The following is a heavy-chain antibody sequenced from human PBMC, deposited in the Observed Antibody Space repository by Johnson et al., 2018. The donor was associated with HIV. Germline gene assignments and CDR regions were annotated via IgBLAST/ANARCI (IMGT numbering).Heavy chain of an antibody. Sequence: VQLVESGGGLVKPGGSLRLSCAASGFTFDDYAMHWVRQAPGKGLEWVSGINWNGGRTGYADSVKGRLTISRDNAKNSLYLQMNSLRAEDTALYYCARAVGGSYHDAFDSWGQGTMVTVSS. J-gene: IGHJ3*02. CDR3: ARAVGGSYHDAFDS. D-gene: IGHD1-26*01. CDR2: INWNGGRT. CDR1: GFTFDDYA. V-gene: IGHV3-20*04.